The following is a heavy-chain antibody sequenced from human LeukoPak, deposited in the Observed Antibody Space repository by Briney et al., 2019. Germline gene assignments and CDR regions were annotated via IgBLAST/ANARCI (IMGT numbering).Heavy chain of an antibody. CDR3: AKATKNWGSGNYFDY. D-gene: IGHD7-27*01. Sequence: PGGSLRLSCAASGFTFSSYAMSWVRQAPGKGGEWVSAISGSGGSTYYADSLKGQFTISRDNSKNTLCMQMNSLRAEATAVYYCAKATKNWGSGNYFDYWGQGTLVTVSS. V-gene: IGHV3-23*01. CDR1: GFTFSSYA. CDR2: ISGSGGST. J-gene: IGHJ4*02.